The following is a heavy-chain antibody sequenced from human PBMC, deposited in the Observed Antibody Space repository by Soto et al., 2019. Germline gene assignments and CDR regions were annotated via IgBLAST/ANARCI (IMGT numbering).Heavy chain of an antibody. CDR1: GGSISSGDYY. CDR3: AREYCTNGVCYSLDV. J-gene: IGHJ6*02. D-gene: IGHD2-8*01. V-gene: IGHV4-30-4*01. Sequence: SETLSLTCTVSGGSISSGDYYWSWIRQPPGKGLEWIGYIYYSGSTYYNPSLKSRVTISVDTSKNQFSLKLSSVTAADTAVYYCAREYCTNGVCYSLDVWGQGTTVTVSS. CDR2: IYYSGST.